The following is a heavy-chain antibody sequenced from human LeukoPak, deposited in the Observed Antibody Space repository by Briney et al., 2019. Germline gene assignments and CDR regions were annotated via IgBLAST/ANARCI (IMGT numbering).Heavy chain of an antibody. CDR1: GGSISSSSYH. J-gene: IGHJ4*02. CDR3: ATLRFLEWLLEK. D-gene: IGHD3-3*01. CDR2: IYYSGST. V-gene: IGHV4-39*01. Sequence: SETLSLTCTVSGGSISSSSYHWGWIPQPPGKGREWIGSIYYSGSTYYNPSLKSRVTISVDTSKNQFSLKLSSVTAADTAVYYCATLRFLEWLLEKGGQGTLVTVSS.